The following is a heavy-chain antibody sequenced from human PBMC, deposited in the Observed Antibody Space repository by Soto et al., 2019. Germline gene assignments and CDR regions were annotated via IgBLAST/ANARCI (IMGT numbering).Heavy chain of an antibody. V-gene: IGHV5-51*01. Sequence: GESLKISCKGSGYNFTNYWIGWVRQMPGKGLEWMGIIYPGDSDTRYSPSFQGQVTISADKSISTAYLQWSSLKASDTAMYYCARVPYGDYLLLYYGMDVWGQGTTVTVSS. J-gene: IGHJ6*02. D-gene: IGHD4-17*01. CDR2: IYPGDSDT. CDR3: ARVPYGDYLLLYYGMDV. CDR1: GYNFTNYW.